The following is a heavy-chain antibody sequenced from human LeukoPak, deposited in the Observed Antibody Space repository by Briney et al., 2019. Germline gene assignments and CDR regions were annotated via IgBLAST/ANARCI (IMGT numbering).Heavy chain of an antibody. CDR2: ISGSGGST. CDR3: AKPLNYDILTGYDY. J-gene: IGHJ4*02. CDR1: GFTFDTYA. V-gene: IGHV3-23*01. D-gene: IGHD3-9*01. Sequence: PGGSLRLSCAASGFTFDTYALSWVRRAPGKGLEWVSAISGSGGSTYYADSVKGRFTISRDNSKNTLYLQMNSLRAEDTAVYYCAKPLNYDILTGYDYWGQGTLVTVSS.